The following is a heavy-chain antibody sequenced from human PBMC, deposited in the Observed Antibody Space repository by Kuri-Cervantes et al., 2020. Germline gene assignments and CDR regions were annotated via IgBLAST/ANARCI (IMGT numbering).Heavy chain of an antibody. D-gene: IGHD1-26*01. CDR1: GYTFTSYD. CDR2: IIPIFGTA. Sequence: SVKVSCKASGYTFTSYDISWVRQAPGQGLERMGGIIPIFGTANYSQEFQGRVTITADESTSTAYTELSSLRSEDTAVYYCARDNGRIVGAGWGQGTLVTVSS. V-gene: IGHV1-69*13. CDR3: ARDNGRIVGAG. J-gene: IGHJ4*02.